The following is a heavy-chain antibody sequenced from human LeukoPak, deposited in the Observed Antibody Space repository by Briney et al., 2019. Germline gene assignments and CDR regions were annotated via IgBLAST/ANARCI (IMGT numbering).Heavy chain of an antibody. CDR3: ARDHVVDGLVFDY. Sequence: PGGSLRLSCAASGFTFSSHWMSWVRQAPGKRLEWVANINQDGSEKYYVDSVKGRFTISRDNAKNSLYLQMNSLRAEDTAVYYCARDHVVDGLVFDYWGQGALVTVSS. CDR2: INQDGSEK. V-gene: IGHV3-7*01. D-gene: IGHD2-15*01. J-gene: IGHJ4*02. CDR1: GFTFSSHW.